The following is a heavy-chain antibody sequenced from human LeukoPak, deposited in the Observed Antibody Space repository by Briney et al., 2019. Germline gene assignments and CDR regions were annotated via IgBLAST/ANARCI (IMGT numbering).Heavy chain of an antibody. V-gene: IGHV4-59*01. J-gene: IGHJ5*02. CDR2: IYYSGST. D-gene: IGHD3-3*01. CDR3: ARGYYDFWSGYYS. CDR1: GGSISPYY. Sequence: PSETLSPTCTVSGGSISPYYWSWIRQPPGKGLEWIGYIYYSGSTNYNPSLKSRVTISVDTSKNQFSLKLSSVTAADTAVYYCARGYYDFWSGYYSWGQGTLVTVSS.